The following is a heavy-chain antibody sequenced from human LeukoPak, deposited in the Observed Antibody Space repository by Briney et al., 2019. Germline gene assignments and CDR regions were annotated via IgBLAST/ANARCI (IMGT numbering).Heavy chain of an antibody. CDR1: GGSISSYY. Sequence: PSETLSLTCTVSGGSISSYYWSWIRQPAGEGLEWIGRIYTSGSTNYNPSLKSRVTMSVDTSKNQFSLKLSSVTAAGTAVYYCARTSPLVRNYYDSSGYYPFDAFDIWGQGTMVTVSS. V-gene: IGHV4-4*07. CDR3: ARTSPLVRNYYDSSGYYPFDAFDI. J-gene: IGHJ3*02. CDR2: IYTSGST. D-gene: IGHD3-22*01.